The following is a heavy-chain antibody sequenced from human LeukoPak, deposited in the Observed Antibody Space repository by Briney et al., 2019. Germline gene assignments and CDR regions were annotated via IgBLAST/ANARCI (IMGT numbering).Heavy chain of an antibody. CDR2: IYYSGST. D-gene: IGHD6-19*01. CDR1: GGSISSYY. Sequence: SETLSLTCTVSGGSISSYYWSWIRQPPGKGLEWIGYIYYSGSTNYNPSLKSRVTISVDTSKNQFSLKLSSVTAADTAVYYCARGIAVAGTDYWGQGTLVTVSS. J-gene: IGHJ4*02. CDR3: ARGIAVAGTDY. V-gene: IGHV4-59*01.